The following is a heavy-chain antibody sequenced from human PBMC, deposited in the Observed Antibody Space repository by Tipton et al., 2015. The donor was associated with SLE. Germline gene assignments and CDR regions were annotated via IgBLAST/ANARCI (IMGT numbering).Heavy chain of an antibody. J-gene: IGHJ5*02. Sequence: TLSLTCTVSGGSISSGSYYWTWIRQPPGKGLEWIGEINHGGSTNYNPSLKSRVTISEDTSKNQFSLKLSSVTAADTAVYYCARAGGGDSNWFDPWGQGTLVTVSS. D-gene: IGHD2-21*01. CDR3: ARAGGGDSNWFDP. CDR2: INHGGST. CDR1: GGSISSGSYY. V-gene: IGHV4-39*07.